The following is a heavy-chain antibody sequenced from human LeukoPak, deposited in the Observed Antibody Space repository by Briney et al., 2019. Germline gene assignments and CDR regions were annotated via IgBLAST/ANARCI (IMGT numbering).Heavy chain of an antibody. Sequence: PGGSLRLSCAAPGFTFSNAWMSWVRQAPVKGLEWVSRIKSKTDGGTTDYAAPVKGRFSISRDDSKNTLYLQMNSLKTEDAAVYYCTTGSFHWGQGTLVTVSS. J-gene: IGHJ4*02. CDR2: IKSKTDGGTT. V-gene: IGHV3-15*01. CDR1: GFTFSNAW. CDR3: TTGSFH.